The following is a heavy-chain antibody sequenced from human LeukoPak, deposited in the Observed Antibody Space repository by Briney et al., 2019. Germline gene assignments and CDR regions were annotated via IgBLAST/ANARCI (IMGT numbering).Heavy chain of an antibody. Sequence: GGSLRLSCAASGFTFSSYAMSWVRQAPGKGLEWVGFIRSKAYGGTTEYAASVKGRFTISRDDSKSIAYLQMNSLKTEDTAVYYCTREVRYFDWLSYYYYYMDVWGKGTTVTVSS. CDR1: GFTFSSYA. J-gene: IGHJ6*03. V-gene: IGHV3-49*04. CDR2: IRSKAYGGTT. CDR3: TREVRYFDWLSYYYYYMDV. D-gene: IGHD3-9*01.